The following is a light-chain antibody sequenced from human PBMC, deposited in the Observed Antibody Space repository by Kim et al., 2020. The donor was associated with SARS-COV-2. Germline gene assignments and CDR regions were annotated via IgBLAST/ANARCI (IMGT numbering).Light chain of an antibody. CDR1: QDISDW. Sequence: DIQMTQSPSSVSASVGDRVTITCRASQDISDWLAWYQQKPGKAPKLLIYAAASLQSGVPSRFSGSRSGTDFTLTISSLQPEDFATYYCQQANSFPSTFGQGTRLEIK. V-gene: IGKV1-12*01. CDR3: QQANSFPST. CDR2: AAA. J-gene: IGKJ5*01.